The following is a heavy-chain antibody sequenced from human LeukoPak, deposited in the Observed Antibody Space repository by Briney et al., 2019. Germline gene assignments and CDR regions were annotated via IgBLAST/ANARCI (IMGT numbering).Heavy chain of an antibody. V-gene: IGHV3-74*01. J-gene: IGHJ4*02. D-gene: IGHD6-13*01. CDR2: INSDGSST. CDR1: GSTFSSYW. CDR3: QSGIAAAGRIDY. Sequence: PGGSLRLSCAASGSTFSSYWMHWVRQAPGKGLVWVSRINSDGSSTSYADSVKGRFTISRDNAKNTLYLQMNSLRAEDTAVYYCQSGIAAAGRIDYWGQGTLVTVSS.